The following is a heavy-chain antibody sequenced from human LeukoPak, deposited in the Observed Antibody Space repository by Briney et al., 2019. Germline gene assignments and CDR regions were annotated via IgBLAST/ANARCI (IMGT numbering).Heavy chain of an antibody. D-gene: IGHD6-19*01. CDR2: ISAYNGNT. J-gene: IGHJ4*02. V-gene: IGHV1-18*01. CDR3: AREEHVKEWLAVFDY. Sequence: ASVKVSCKASGYTFTSYGISWVRQAPGQGLEWMGWISAYNGNTNYAQKLQGRVTMTTDTSTSTAYMELRSLRSDDTAVYYCAREEHVKEWLAVFDYWGQGTLVTVSS. CDR1: GYTFTSYG.